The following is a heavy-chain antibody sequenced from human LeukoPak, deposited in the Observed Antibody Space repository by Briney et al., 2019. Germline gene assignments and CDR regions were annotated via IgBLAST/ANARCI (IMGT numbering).Heavy chain of an antibody. CDR3: ARGDNYDILTGPNWFDP. CDR2: INHSGST. J-gene: IGHJ5*02. D-gene: IGHD3-9*01. CDR1: GGSFSGYY. Sequence: SETLSLTCAVYGGSFSGYYWGWIRQPPGKGLEWIGEINHSGSTNYNPSLKSRVTISVDTSKNQFSLKLSSVTAADTVVYYCARGDNYDILTGPNWFDPWGQGTLVTVSS. V-gene: IGHV4-34*01.